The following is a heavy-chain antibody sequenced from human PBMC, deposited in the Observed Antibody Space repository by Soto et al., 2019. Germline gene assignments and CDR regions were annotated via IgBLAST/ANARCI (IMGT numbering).Heavy chain of an antibody. CDR3: ARAGSGYVSAEYFQH. V-gene: IGHV1-18*01. CDR2: IGAYNGNT. D-gene: IGHD3-22*01. CDR1: GYTFTSYG. J-gene: IGHJ1*01. Sequence: QVQLVQSGAEMKKPGSSVKVSCKASGYTFTSYGISWVRQAPRQGLEWMGWIGAYNGNTNNAQKPQGRITMTTDTATSTAYMELRSLRSDDTAVYYCARAGSGYVSAEYFQHWGQGTLVTVSS.